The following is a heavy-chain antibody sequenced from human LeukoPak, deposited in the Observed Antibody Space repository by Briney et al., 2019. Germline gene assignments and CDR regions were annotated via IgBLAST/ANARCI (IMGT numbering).Heavy chain of an antibody. CDR2: ISSRSSYI. CDR1: GFTVSSNY. J-gene: IGHJ2*01. CDR3: ARDAYCSTTSCKEYFDL. V-gene: IGHV3-21*01. Sequence: GGSLRLSCAASGFTVSSNYMSWVRQAPGKGLEWVSSISSRSSYIYYADSVKGRFTISRDNAKNSLYLQMNSLRAEDTAVYYCARDAYCSTTSCKEYFDLWGRGTLVTVSS. D-gene: IGHD2-2*01.